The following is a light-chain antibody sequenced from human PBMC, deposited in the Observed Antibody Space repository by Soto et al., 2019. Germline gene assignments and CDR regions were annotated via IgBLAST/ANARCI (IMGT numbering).Light chain of an antibody. CDR2: EAS. CDR1: QSISSY. J-gene: IGKJ1*01. V-gene: IGKV1-39*01. Sequence: DIQITHSPVFLSGAXHRDVTIPXXASQSISSYLNWYQQKPGKAPKLLIYEASSLQSGVPSRFSGSGSGTDFTLTISSLQPEDFATYYCQQSDTTPWTFGQGTKVDI. CDR3: QQSDTTPWT.